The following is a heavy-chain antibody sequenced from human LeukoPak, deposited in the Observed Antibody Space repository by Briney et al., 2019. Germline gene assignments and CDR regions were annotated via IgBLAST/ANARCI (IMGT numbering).Heavy chain of an antibody. CDR3: ACLTTADAFDI. CDR1: GYSISSGYY. J-gene: IGHJ3*02. CDR2: IDHSGST. Sequence: SETLSLTCTVSGYSISSGYYWGWIRQPPGKGLEWTGSIDHSGSTYYNPSLKSRITISVDTSKNQFSLKLSSVTAADTAVYYCACLTTADAFDIWGQGTMVTVSS. D-gene: IGHD3-22*01. V-gene: IGHV4-38-2*02.